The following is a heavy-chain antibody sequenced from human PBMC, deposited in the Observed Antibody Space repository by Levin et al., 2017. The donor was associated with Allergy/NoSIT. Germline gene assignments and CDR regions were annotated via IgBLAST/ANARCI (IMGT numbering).Heavy chain of an antibody. CDR1: GDSISSYSAA. CDR3: TRDYCSGGSCHWYFDL. V-gene: IGHV6-1*01. J-gene: IGHJ2*01. Sequence: SQTLSLTCAISGDSISSYSAAWNWIRQSPSRGLEWLGRTYYRSKWSNDYAVSVKSRISINADTSKNQFSLQLNSVTPEDTAVYYCTRDYCSGGSCHWYFDLWGRGTLVTVSS. CDR2: TYYRSKWSN. D-gene: IGHD2-15*01.